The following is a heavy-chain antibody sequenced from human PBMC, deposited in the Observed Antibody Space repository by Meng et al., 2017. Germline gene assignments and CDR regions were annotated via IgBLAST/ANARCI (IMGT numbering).Heavy chain of an antibody. CDR1: GFTSTNAW. V-gene: IGHV3-15*01. Sequence: GGSLRLSCAAPGFTSTNAWMSWVRQAPGKGLEWVGRIKSKTDGGTTDYAAPVKCGFTISRDDSKYTMYLQMNSLKSEDTAVYYCTSDYPIAARPAQFDYWGQGTLVTVSS. CDR3: TSDYPIAARPAQFDY. D-gene: IGHD6-6*01. J-gene: IGHJ4*02. CDR2: IKSKTDGGTT.